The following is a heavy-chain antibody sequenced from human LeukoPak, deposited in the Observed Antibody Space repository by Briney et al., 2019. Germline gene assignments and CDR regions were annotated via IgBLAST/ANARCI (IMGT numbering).Heavy chain of an antibody. J-gene: IGHJ6*03. Sequence: ASVKVSCKVSGYTLTELSMHWVRQAPGKGLEWMGGFDPEDGETIYAQKFQGRVTMTEDTSTDTAYMELSSLRSEDTAVYYCATRVPAARYYYYYYTDVWGKGTTVTISS. D-gene: IGHD2-2*01. CDR3: ATRVPAARYYYYYYTDV. CDR1: GYTLTELS. V-gene: IGHV1-24*01. CDR2: FDPEDGET.